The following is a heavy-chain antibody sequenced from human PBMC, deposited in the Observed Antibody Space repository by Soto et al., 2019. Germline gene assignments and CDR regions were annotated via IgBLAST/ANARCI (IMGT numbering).Heavy chain of an antibody. CDR3: AREGGESSDGLYYFDS. D-gene: IGHD3-16*01. Sequence: SETLSLTCTVSGGSTSSDNYWSWIRQPPGKGLEWIGHIYYSGNTDYNPSLKSRLAISIDTSKNQFSLKLSSVAAADTAVYFCAREGGESSDGLYYFDSWGQGSLVTVSS. J-gene: IGHJ4*02. V-gene: IGHV4-30-4*01. CDR1: GGSTSSDNY. CDR2: IYYSGNT.